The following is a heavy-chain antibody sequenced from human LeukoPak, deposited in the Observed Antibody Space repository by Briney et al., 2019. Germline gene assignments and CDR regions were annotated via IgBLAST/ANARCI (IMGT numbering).Heavy chain of an antibody. Sequence: GGSPRLSCAASGFTFNDAWMNWVRQAPGKGLEWVGRIKRKTDGGTTDYAAPVKGRFTISRDNAKNTVYLHMNSLRVEDTAVYYCTSFYETNWGQGTLVTVSS. CDR3: TSFYETN. CDR2: IKRKTDGGTT. CDR1: GFTFNDAW. V-gene: IGHV3-15*07. J-gene: IGHJ4*02. D-gene: IGHD2/OR15-2a*01.